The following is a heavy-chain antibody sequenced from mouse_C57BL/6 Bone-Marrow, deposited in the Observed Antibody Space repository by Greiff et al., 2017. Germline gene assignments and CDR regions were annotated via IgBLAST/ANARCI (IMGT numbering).Heavy chain of an antibody. D-gene: IGHD4-1*01. J-gene: IGHJ3*01. CDR2: ISRGGDYI. CDR1: GFTFSSYA. Sequence: EVKVVESGEGLVKPGGSLKLSCAASGFTFSSYAMSWVRQTPEKRLEWVAYISRGGDYINYADTVKGRFTISRDNARNTLYLQMSSLKSEDTAMYYCTRDDWDGFAYWGQGTLVTVSA. V-gene: IGHV5-9-1*02. CDR3: TRDDWDGFAY.